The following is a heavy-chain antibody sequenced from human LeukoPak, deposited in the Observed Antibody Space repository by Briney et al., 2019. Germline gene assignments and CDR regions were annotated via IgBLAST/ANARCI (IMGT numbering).Heavy chain of an antibody. CDR2: ISSSSTI. Sequence: GGSLRLSCAASGFTFSSYSMNWVRQAPGKGLEWVSYISSSSTIYYPVSVKGRLTICRDNAKNSLYLQMNSLRAEDTAVYYCARDPRPSMGATNGDYWGQGTLVTVSS. CDR3: ARDPRPSMGATNGDY. J-gene: IGHJ4*02. CDR1: GFTFSSYS. D-gene: IGHD1-26*01. V-gene: IGHV3-48*04.